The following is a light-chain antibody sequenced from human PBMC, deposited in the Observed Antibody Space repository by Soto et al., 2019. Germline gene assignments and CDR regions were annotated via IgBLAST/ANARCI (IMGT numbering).Light chain of an antibody. CDR3: SSYTSTNTVL. J-gene: IGLJ2*01. Sequence: QSALTQPASVSGSPGQSIAISCTGTSSDVGAYKYVSWYQQHPGKAPKLMIYDVTDRPSGVSDRFSGSKSGNTASLTISGIQAEDEADYYCSSYTSTNTVLFGGGTKLTVL. V-gene: IGLV2-14*01. CDR1: SSDVGAYKY. CDR2: DVT.